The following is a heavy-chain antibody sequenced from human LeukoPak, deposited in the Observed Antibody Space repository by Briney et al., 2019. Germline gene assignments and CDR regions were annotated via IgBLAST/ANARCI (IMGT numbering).Heavy chain of an antibody. D-gene: IGHD2-15*01. CDR3: AKDNVRLRDGPYFLEY. Sequence: QPGGSLRLSCAASGFTFSSYAMTWVRQAPGKGLEWVSGISSSGGTTFYGDSVKGRFTISRDNSKNTLYLQMNSLRAEDTALYDCAKDNVRLRDGPYFLEYWGPGTLVTVSS. CDR1: GFTFSSYA. CDR2: ISSSGGTT. J-gene: IGHJ4*02. V-gene: IGHV3-23*01.